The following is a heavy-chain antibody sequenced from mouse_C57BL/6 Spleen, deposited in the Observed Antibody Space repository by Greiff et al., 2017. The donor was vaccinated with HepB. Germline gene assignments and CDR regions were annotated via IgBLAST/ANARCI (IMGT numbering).Heavy chain of an antibody. V-gene: IGHV1-50*01. Sequence: QVQLQQPGAELVKPGASVKLSCKASGYTFTSYWMQWVKQRPGQGLEWIGEIDPSDSYTNYNQKFKGKATLTVDKSSSTAYMQLSSLTSEDSAVYYCARKDSSGYVRYFDYWGQGTTLTVSS. CDR3: ARKDSSGYVRYFDY. CDR1: GYTFTSYW. J-gene: IGHJ2*01. D-gene: IGHD3-2*02. CDR2: IDPSDSYT.